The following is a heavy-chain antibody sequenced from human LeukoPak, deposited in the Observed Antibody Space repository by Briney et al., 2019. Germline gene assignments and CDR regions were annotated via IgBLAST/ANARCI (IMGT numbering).Heavy chain of an antibody. CDR3: ARERTTVTTWGDRYFDY. CDR2: IYTSGST. Sequence: PSQTLSLTCTVSGGSISSYYWSWIRQPAGKGLEWIGRIYTSGSTNYNPSLKSRVTMSVYTSKNQFSLKLSSVTAADTAVYYWARERTTVTTWGDRYFDYWGQGTLVTVSS. CDR1: GGSISSYY. D-gene: IGHD4-17*01. J-gene: IGHJ4*02. V-gene: IGHV4-4*07.